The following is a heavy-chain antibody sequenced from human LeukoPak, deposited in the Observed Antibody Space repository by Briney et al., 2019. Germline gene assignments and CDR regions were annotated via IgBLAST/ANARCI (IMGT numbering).Heavy chain of an antibody. V-gene: IGHV3-74*01. Sequence: GGPLRLSCGASGFTFSSYRMHWLREAPGKGLVWVSRINTDGSSTSYADSVKGRIPISRDNAKNPLYLQMNSLRAEDTAVYYCARDQCTSTSCYGYNWFDPWGQGTLVSVSS. CDR2: INTDGSST. D-gene: IGHD2-2*01. CDR3: ARDQCTSTSCYGYNWFDP. J-gene: IGHJ5*02. CDR1: GFTFSSYR.